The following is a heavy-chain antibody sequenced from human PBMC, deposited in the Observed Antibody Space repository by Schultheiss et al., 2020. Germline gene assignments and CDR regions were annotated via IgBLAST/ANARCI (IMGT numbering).Heavy chain of an antibody. CDR1: GGSISSSNW. CDR3: ARTFYGDYGVYDY. J-gene: IGHJ4*02. Sequence: SETLSLTCAVSGGSISSSNWWSWVRQPPGKGLEWIGSIYYSGSTYYNPSLKSRVTISVDTSKNQFSLKLSSVTAADTAVYYCARTFYGDYGVYDYWGQGTLVTVSS. D-gene: IGHD4-17*01. V-gene: IGHV4-4*02. CDR2: IYYSGST.